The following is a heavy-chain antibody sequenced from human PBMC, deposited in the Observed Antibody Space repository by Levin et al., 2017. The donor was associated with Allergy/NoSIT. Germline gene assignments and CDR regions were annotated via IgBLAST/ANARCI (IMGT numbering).Heavy chain of an antibody. V-gene: IGHV3-74*01. CDR2: INSDGSST. CDR3: ARDKKWELPPHGMDV. D-gene: IGHD1-26*01. CDR1: GFTFSSYW. Sequence: GGSLRLSCAASGFTFSSYWMHWVRQAPGKGLVWVSRINSDGSSTSYADSVKGRFTISRDNAKNTLYLQMNSLRAEDTAVYYCARDKKWELPPHGMDVWGQGTTVTVSS. J-gene: IGHJ6*02.